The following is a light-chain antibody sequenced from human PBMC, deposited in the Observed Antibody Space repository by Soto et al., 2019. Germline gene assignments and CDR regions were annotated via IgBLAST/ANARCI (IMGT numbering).Light chain of an antibody. CDR2: DAS. V-gene: IGKV3-11*01. Sequence: EIVLTQSPATLSLSPGERATLSCTASQSISNDLAWYQQKPGQAPRLLIDDASDRATGIPARFSGSGSGTDFTLTISSLEPEDFAVYFCQQRSNWPPTVGQGTRLEIK. J-gene: IGKJ5*01. CDR3: QQRSNWPPT. CDR1: QSISND.